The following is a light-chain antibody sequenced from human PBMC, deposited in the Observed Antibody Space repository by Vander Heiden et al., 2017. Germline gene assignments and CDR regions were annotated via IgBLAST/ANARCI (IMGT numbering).Light chain of an antibody. CDR2: TAS. J-gene: IGKJ1*01. CDR1: QDISSY. CDR3: QRYIRAPWT. Sequence: DIQMTQSPSSLSASVGDRVTIPCRASQDISSYLAWYQQKPGKVPKLLIYTASTLQSGVPSRFSSSGSGTDFTLTISSLQPEDVATYYCQRYIRAPWTFGQGTKVELK. V-gene: IGKV1-27*01.